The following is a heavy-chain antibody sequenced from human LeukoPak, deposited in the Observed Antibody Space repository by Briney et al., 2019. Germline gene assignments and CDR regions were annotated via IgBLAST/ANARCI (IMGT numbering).Heavy chain of an antibody. CDR2: IAGSSGYI. CDR1: GFTFSSYT. V-gene: IGHV3-21*01. D-gene: IGHD2-21*02. J-gene: IGHJ4*01. Sequence: GGSLRLSCAASGFTFSSYTMNWVRQAPGKGLEWVSSIAGSSGYISYADSVKGRFTISRDNAKKSLYLQLTSLTAEDTAVYYCARDRGAYCGGDCYLGFDYWGRGTLVTVSS. CDR3: ARDRGAYCGGDCYLGFDY.